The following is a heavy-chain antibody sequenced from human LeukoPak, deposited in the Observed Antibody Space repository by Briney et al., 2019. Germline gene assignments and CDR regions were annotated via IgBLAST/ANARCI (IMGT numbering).Heavy chain of an antibody. Sequence: ASVKVSCKASGYTFTGFHMHWVRQAPGQGLEWMGWINPNSGGTIYAQKFQGRVTITRDTSISTVYMELSRLRSDDTAVYYCAKERARGFGELSAFGYWGQGTLVTVSS. CDR1: GYTFTGFH. J-gene: IGHJ4*02. CDR3: AKERARGFGELSAFGY. D-gene: IGHD3-10*01. V-gene: IGHV1-2*02. CDR2: INPNSGGT.